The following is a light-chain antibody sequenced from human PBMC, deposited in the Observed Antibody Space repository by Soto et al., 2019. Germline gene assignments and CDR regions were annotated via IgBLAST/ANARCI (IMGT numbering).Light chain of an antibody. CDR3: NPNAGKKNVV. CDR2: EVS. J-gene: IGLJ2*01. V-gene: IGLV2-8*01. Sequence: QSALTQPPSASGSPGQSVTISCTGASSDVGGYNYVSWYQQHPGKAPKLMIYEVSKRPSGVPDRFSGSKSGNTASLTVSGLQAEEEADYSCNPNAGKKNVVFGGGTKLTVL. CDR1: SSDVGGYNY.